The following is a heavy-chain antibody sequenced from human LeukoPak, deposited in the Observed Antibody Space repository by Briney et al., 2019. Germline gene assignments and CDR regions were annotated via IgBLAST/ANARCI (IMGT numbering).Heavy chain of an antibody. CDR2: ISGSGDNT. D-gene: IGHD5-18*01. CDR1: GFAFGSYA. J-gene: IGHJ4*02. Sequence: VSLRLSCAASGFAFGSYAMSWVRQAPGKGLEWVSAISGSGDNTYYADSVKGRFTVSRDNSKNTLYLQMNSLRAEDTAVYYCARRYGYADYWGQGTLVTVSS. CDR3: ARRYGYADY. V-gene: IGHV3-23*01.